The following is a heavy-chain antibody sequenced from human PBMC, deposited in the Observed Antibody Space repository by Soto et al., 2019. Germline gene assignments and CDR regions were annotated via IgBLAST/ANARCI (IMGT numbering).Heavy chain of an antibody. CDR2: INPNSGGT. D-gene: IGHD1-26*01. CDR1: GFTFTGHY. V-gene: IGHV1-2*02. J-gene: IGHJ4*02. CDR3: AKSGSFFRTSLGYFDY. Sequence: QVQLEQSGAEVKKPGASVKVSCKASGFTFTGHYIHWVRQAPGQGLEWMGWINPNSGGTSYAQKFQGRVTMTRDTSITTAYMELSRLSSDDTGVDYCAKSGSFFRTSLGYFDYWGQGSLVTVSS.